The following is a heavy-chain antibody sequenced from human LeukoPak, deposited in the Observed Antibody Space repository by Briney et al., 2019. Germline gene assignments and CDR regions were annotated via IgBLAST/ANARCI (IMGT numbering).Heavy chain of an antibody. CDR1: GGSISSSSYY. CDR2: IYHSGST. D-gene: IGHD1-26*01. V-gene: IGHV4-39*01. Sequence: SETLSLTCTVSGGSISSSSYYWGWIRQPPGKGLEWIGSIYHSGSTYYNPSLKSRVTISVDTSKNQFSLKLSSVTAADTAVYYCARHVSRTRSPIDYWGQGTLVTVSS. CDR3: ARHVSRTRSPIDY. J-gene: IGHJ4*02.